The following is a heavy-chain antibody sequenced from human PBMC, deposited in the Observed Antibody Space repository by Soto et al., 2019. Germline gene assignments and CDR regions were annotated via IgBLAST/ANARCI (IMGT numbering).Heavy chain of an antibody. CDR3: ARASGYSIRYYFDY. V-gene: IGHV1-2*02. CDR1: GYTFTGYY. CDR2: INPNSGGT. Sequence: ASAKVSCKASGYTFTGYYMHWVRQAPGQGLEWMGWINPNSGGTNYAQKFQGRVTMTRDTSISTAYMELSRLRSDDTAVYYCARASGYSIRYYFDYWGQGTLVTVSS. D-gene: IGHD3-3*01. J-gene: IGHJ4*02.